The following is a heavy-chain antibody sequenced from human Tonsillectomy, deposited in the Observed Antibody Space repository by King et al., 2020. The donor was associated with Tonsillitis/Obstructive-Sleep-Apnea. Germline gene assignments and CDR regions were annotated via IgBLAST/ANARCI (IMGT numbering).Heavy chain of an antibody. CDR3: ARDGFNAFDI. Sequence: QLVQSGGGVVQPGRSLRLSCAASGFTFSYYDIHWVRQAPGKGLEWGAVIWYDGSNKYYADSVKRRFTISRDNSKNTLYLQMNSLRAEDTAVYYCARDGFNAFDIWGQATMVTVSS. J-gene: IGHJ3*02. CDR2: IWYDGSNK. CDR1: GFTFSYYD. V-gene: IGHV3-33*01.